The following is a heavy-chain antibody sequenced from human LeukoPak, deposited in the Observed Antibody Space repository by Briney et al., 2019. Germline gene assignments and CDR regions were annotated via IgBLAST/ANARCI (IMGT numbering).Heavy chain of an antibody. D-gene: IGHD5-18*01. J-gene: IGHJ3*02. CDR2: IKQDGSET. V-gene: IGHV3-7*04. Sequence: GGSLRLSCGASGFTFSNYWMSWVRQAPGKGLESVANIKQDGSETYYADSVKGRFTISRENAKNSIYLQVNSLRAEDTAVYYCARLRSSYGYAFDIWGQGTLVTVSS. CDR1: GFTFSNYW. CDR3: ARLRSSYGYAFDI.